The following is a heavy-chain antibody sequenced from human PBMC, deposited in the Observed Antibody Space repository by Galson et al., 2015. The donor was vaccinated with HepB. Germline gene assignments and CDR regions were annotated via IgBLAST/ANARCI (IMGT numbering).Heavy chain of an antibody. J-gene: IGHJ4*02. Sequence: SVKVSCKASGYTFTSYAMHWVRQAPGQRLEWMGWINAGNGNTKYSQKFQGRVTITRDTSASTAYMELSSLRSEDTAVYYCARARITFGGVIFDYWGQGTPVTVSS. V-gene: IGHV1-3*01. D-gene: IGHD3-16*01. CDR3: ARARITFGGVIFDY. CDR1: GYTFTSYA. CDR2: INAGNGNT.